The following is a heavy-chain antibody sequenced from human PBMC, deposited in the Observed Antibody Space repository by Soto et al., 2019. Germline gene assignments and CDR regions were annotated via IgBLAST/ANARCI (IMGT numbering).Heavy chain of an antibody. Sequence: EAQLVESGGGLVQPGGYLRLSCAASGCTFSNYAMSWVRQAPGKGLEWVSVIGGDGGSTYYADSVKGRFTVSRDNSKNTLYLQMDSLRADDTAVYYCAKDSISRNRIYDPFDNWGPGTMVTVSS. J-gene: IGHJ3*02. CDR2: IGGDGGST. CDR3: AKDSISRNRIYDPFDN. V-gene: IGHV3-23*04. CDR1: GCTFSNYA. D-gene: IGHD3-3*02.